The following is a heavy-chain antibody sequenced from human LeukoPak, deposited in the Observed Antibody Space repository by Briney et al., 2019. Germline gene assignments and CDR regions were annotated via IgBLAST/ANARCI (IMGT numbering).Heavy chain of an antibody. V-gene: IGHV4-61*02. J-gene: IGHJ4*02. CDR2: IYTSGST. Sequence: PSQTLSLTCTVSGGSISSGSYYWSWIRQPAGKGLEWIGRIYTSGSTNYNPSLKSRVTISVDTSKNQFSLKLSSVTAADTAVYYCARVSALWFGESLGGYFDYWGQGTLVTVSS. CDR3: ARVSALWFGESLGGYFDY. D-gene: IGHD3-10*01. CDR1: GGSISSGSYY.